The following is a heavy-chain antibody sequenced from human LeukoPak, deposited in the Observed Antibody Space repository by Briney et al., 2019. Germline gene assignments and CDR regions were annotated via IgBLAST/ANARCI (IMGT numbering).Heavy chain of an antibody. Sequence: PSQTLSLTCTVSGGSISSGSYYWSWIRQPAGKGLEWIGRIYTSGSTNYNPSLKSRVTMSVDTSKNQFSLKLSSATAADTAVYYCARDSEVGVYYDTYWGQGTLVTVSS. J-gene: IGHJ4*02. D-gene: IGHD3-3*01. CDR3: ARDSEVGVYYDTY. CDR1: GGSISSGSYY. CDR2: IYTSGST. V-gene: IGHV4-61*02.